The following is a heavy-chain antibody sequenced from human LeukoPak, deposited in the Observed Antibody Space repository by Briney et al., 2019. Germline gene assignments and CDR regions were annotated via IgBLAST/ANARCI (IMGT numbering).Heavy chain of an antibody. Sequence: GGSLRLSCAASGFTFSSYTMNWVRQAPGKGLEWVSVISVKGRFTISRDNSKNTLYLQMNSLRPEDTAVYYCARRVPSYWCFDLWGRGTLVTVSS. CDR1: GFTFSSYT. V-gene: IGHV3-66*02. D-gene: IGHD3-10*01. CDR3: ARRVPSYWCFDL. CDR2: I. J-gene: IGHJ2*01.